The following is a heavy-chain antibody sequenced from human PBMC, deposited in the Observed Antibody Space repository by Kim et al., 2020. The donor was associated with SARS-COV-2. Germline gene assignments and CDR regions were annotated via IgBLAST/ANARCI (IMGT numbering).Heavy chain of an antibody. CDR2: ISYDGSNE. CDR3: ARAGYSSGYYVKDY. Sequence: GGSLRLSCAASGFTFSNNGMHWVRQAPGKGLEWVTLISYDGSNEYYADSVKGRFTISRDNSKNTLYLQMNSLRAEDTAVYYCARAGYSSGYYVKDYWGQGTLVTVSS. CDR1: GFTFSNNG. J-gene: IGHJ4*02. V-gene: IGHV3-33*01. D-gene: IGHD6-19*01.